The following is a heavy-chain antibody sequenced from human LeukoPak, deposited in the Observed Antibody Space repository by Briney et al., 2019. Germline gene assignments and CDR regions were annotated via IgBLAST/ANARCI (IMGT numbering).Heavy chain of an antibody. CDR1: GGSISSYY. Sequence: PSETLSLTCTVSGGSISSYYWSWIRQPPGKGLEWIGYIYYSGSTNYNPSLKSRVTISVDTSKNQFSLKLSSVTAADTAVYYCARSIAVAGTWDLGYYYYGMDVWGQGTTVTVSS. J-gene: IGHJ6*02. CDR3: ARSIAVAGTWDLGYYYYGMDV. D-gene: IGHD6-19*01. V-gene: IGHV4-59*01. CDR2: IYYSGST.